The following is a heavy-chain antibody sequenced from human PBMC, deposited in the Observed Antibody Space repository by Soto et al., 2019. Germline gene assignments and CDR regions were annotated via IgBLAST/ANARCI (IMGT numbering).Heavy chain of an antibody. CDR3: ARDKITGLFDY. D-gene: IGHD2-8*02. V-gene: IGHV4-30-2*01. CDR2: IFHSGST. CDR1: GGSISSGGYS. J-gene: IGHJ4*02. Sequence: SETLSLTCAVSGGSISSGGYSWSWLRQPPGKGLEWIGYIFHSGSTYYNPSLKSRVTISVDGSKNHFSLELSSVTAADTAVYYCARDKITGLFDYWGQGTLVTVSS.